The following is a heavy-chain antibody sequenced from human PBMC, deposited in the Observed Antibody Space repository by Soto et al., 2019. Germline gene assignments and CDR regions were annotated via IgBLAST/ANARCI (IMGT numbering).Heavy chain of an antibody. Sequence: VGSLRLSCAASGFTFSSYWMSWVRQAPGKGLEWVANIKQDGSEKYYVDSVKGRFTISRDNSKNTLYLQMNSLRAEDTAVYYCAKDNSIAARPFDYWGQGTLVTVSS. J-gene: IGHJ4*02. D-gene: IGHD6-6*01. CDR1: GFTFSSYW. V-gene: IGHV3-7*03. CDR3: AKDNSIAARPFDY. CDR2: IKQDGSEK.